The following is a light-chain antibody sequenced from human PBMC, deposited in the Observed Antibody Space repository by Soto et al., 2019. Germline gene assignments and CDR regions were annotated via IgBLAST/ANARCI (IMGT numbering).Light chain of an antibody. CDR2: AAS. CDR3: QQSYSTTWT. Sequence: DRATITCLASQSNSSWLAWYQQKPGKAPKLLIYAASSLQSGVPSRFSGSGSETDFTLTISSLQPEDFATYSCQQSYSTTWTFGQGTKVDIK. J-gene: IGKJ1*01. CDR1: QSNSSW. V-gene: IGKV1-39*01.